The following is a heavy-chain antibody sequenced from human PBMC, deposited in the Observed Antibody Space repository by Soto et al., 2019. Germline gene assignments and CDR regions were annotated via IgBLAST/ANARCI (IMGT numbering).Heavy chain of an antibody. D-gene: IGHD1-7*01. CDR1: GFTFSTSW. J-gene: IGHJ4*02. Sequence: EVQLVEAGGGLVQPGGSLRLSCAASGFTFSTSWIHWVRQAPGKGLVWVSRINGDGGTINYADSVKGRFTISRDNAKNTVYLQMNSLSADDTAVHYCTRGGNYYFDYWGQGTLVTVSS. CDR3: TRGGNYYFDY. V-gene: IGHV3-74*01. CDR2: INGDGGTI.